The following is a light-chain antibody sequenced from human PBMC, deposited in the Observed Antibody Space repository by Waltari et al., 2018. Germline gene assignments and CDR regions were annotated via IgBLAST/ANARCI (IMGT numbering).Light chain of an antibody. J-gene: IGLJ1*01. CDR1: SSNIGSNY. CDR2: RNN. CDR3: KRREDRRSGDV. Sequence: QSVLTQPPSASGTPGQRVTISCSGSSSNIGSNYIYWYQQLPGTTPKLLIFRNNQRPSGVPGQFSDSMSGTSAALANSGLRSEDEADYYCKRREDRRSGDVFGTGTKVTV. V-gene: IGLV1-47*01.